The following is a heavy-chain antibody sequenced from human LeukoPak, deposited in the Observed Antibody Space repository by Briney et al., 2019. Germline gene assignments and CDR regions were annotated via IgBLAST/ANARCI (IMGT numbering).Heavy chain of an antibody. CDR1: GFTFSSYG. CDR3: ASRHYDILTGYPSLLFDF. Sequence: PGGSLRLSCAASGFTFSSYGMHWVRQAPGKGLEWAAFIRYDGSNKYYADFVKGRFTISRDNSKNTLYLQMNSLRAADTAVYYCASRHYDILTGYPSLLFDFWGQGGLVTVSS. D-gene: IGHD3-9*01. CDR2: IRYDGSNK. V-gene: IGHV3-30*02. J-gene: IGHJ4*02.